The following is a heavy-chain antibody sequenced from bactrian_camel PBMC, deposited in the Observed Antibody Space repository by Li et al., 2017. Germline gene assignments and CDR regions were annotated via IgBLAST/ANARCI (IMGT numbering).Heavy chain of an antibody. Sequence: HVQLVESGGGSVQAGGSLRLSCVANDDSIGSISVAWFRQAPGKEREGVAAIYNTGSTDYADSVKGRFTIAEDNAKNSLYLQMDSLKPDDTAMYFCAARKVARGSHFSLGRAPALRRDEYNFWGQGTQVTVS. CDR3: AARKVARGSHFSLGRAPALRRDEYNF. CDR1: DDSIGSIS. V-gene: IGHV3S55*01. CDR2: IYNTGST. J-gene: IGHJ4*01. D-gene: IGHD2*01.